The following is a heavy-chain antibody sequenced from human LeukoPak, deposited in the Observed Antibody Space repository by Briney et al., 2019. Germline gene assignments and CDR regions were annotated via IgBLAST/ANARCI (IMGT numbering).Heavy chain of an antibody. D-gene: IGHD6-13*01. CDR2: IKQDGSEK. Sequence: GGSLRLSCAASGFTFSSYWMGWVRQAPGKGLEWVANIKQDGSEKYYVDSVKGRFTISRDNAKNSLHLQMNSLRAEDTAVYYCAREEYSSSWWLGSPSFDYWGQGTLVTVSS. V-gene: IGHV3-7*01. CDR3: AREEYSSSWWLGSPSFDY. CDR1: GFTFSSYW. J-gene: IGHJ4*02.